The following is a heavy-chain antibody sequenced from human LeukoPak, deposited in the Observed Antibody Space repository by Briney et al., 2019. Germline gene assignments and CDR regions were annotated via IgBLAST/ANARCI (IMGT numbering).Heavy chain of an antibody. CDR2: IYYSGST. D-gene: IGHD2-15*01. CDR1: GGSISSYY. CDR3: ARLEDVVAPIDY. V-gene: IGHV4-59*08. Sequence: SETLSLTCTVSGGSISSYYWSWIRQPPGKGLEWIGYIYYSGSTNYNPSLKSRVTISVDTSKNQFSLKLSSVTAADTAVYYSARLEDVVAPIDYWGQGTLVTVSS. J-gene: IGHJ4*02.